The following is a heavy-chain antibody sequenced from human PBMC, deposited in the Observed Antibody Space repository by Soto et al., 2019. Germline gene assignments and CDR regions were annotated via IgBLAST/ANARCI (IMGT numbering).Heavy chain of an antibody. CDR3: AKTRTTVTTCLDY. D-gene: IGHD4-17*01. J-gene: IGHJ4*02. CDR2: ISGSGGST. Sequence: GGSLRLSCAASGFTFSSYAMSWVRQAPGKGLEWVSAISGSGGSTYYADSVKGRFTISRDNSKNTLYLQMNSLGAEDTAVYYGAKTRTTVTTCLDYWGQGTLVTVSS. V-gene: IGHV3-23*01. CDR1: GFTFSSYA.